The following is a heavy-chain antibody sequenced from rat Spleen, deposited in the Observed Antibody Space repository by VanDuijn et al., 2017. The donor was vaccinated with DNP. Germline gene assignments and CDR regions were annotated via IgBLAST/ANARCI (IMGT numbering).Heavy chain of an antibody. D-gene: IGHD1-2*01. CDR1: GFTFSSYW. CDR2: INTDGGRT. J-gene: IGHJ2*01. CDR3: ASWAPIAPLSTSNY. Sequence: EVQLVETGGGLVQPGRSLKLSCVASGFTFSSYWMFWIRQAPGKGLEWVASINTDGGRTYYPDSVKGRFTISRDNAENTGYLQMSSLRSEGTATYYCASWAPIAPLSTSNYWGQGVMVTVSS. V-gene: IGHV5-58*01.